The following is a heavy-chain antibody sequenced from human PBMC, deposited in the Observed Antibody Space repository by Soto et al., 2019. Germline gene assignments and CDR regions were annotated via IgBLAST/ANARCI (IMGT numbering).Heavy chain of an antibody. CDR2: TNSDGSSM. Sequence: PGGSLRLSCAASGFTFSSNSMNWVRRAPGKGLVWVSRTNSDGSSMTYADSVKGRFTLSRDNAKYTWFLQMNSLRVEDTAVYYCAASAVVAAHHWGQGALVTVSS. CDR3: AASAVVAAHH. J-gene: IGHJ5*02. V-gene: IGHV3-74*03. D-gene: IGHD2-15*01. CDR1: GFTFSSNS.